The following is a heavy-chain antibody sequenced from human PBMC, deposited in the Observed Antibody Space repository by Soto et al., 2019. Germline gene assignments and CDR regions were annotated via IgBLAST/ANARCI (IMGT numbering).Heavy chain of an antibody. V-gene: IGHV1-18*01. Sequence: ASVKVSCKASGYTFTSYGISWVRQAPGQGLEWMGWISAYNGNTNYAQKLQGRVTMTTDTSTSTAYMELRSLRSDDTAVYYCARVGDIVVVPAASVYYYYGMDVWGQGTTVTSP. J-gene: IGHJ6*02. CDR1: GYTFTSYG. D-gene: IGHD2-2*01. CDR2: ISAYNGNT. CDR3: ARVGDIVVVPAASVYYYYGMDV.